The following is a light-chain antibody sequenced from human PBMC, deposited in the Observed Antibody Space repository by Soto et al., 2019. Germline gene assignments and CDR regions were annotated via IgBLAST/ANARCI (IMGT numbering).Light chain of an antibody. CDR3: SSYTSSSTLV. V-gene: IGLV2-14*01. CDR2: AVS. J-gene: IGLJ2*01. CDR1: SSDVGGYNY. Sequence: QSALTQPASVSGSPGQSITISCTGTSSDVGGYNYVSWYQQHPGKAPKLIIYAVSKRPSGVSNRFSGSKSGNTASLTISGLQAEDEADYYCSSYTSSSTLVFGGGTKLTVL.